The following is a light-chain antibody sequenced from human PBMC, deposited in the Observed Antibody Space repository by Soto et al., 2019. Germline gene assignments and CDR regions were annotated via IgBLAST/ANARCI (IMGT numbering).Light chain of an antibody. Sequence: QPVLTQPPSASWTPGQRVTISCSGSGSSIGTNTVNWYRQLPGTAPKLLIYGDNQQPSGVPDRFSGSKSGTSASLAISGLQSEDEADYYCAAWDGSLNNVLFGGGTKLTVL. CDR1: GSSIGTNT. V-gene: IGLV1-44*01. CDR2: GDN. J-gene: IGLJ2*01. CDR3: AAWDGSLNNVL.